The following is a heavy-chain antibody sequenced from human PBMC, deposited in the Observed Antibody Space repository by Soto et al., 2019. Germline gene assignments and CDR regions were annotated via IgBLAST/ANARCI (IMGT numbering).Heavy chain of an antibody. V-gene: IGHV1-69*01. CDR3: ARGDPELEQGPLLDY. CDR1: GGTFSSYA. Sequence: QVQLVQSGAEEKKPGSSVKVSCKASGGTFSSYAISWVRQAPGQGLEWMGGIIPIFGTANYAQKFQGRVTITADESTSTAHMELSSLRSEDTAVYHCARGDPELEQGPLLDYWGQGTLVTVSS. J-gene: IGHJ4*02. D-gene: IGHD1-1*01. CDR2: IIPIFGTA.